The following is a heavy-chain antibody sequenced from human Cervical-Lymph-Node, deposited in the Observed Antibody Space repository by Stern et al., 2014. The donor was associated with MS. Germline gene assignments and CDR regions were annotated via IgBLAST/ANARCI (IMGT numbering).Heavy chain of an antibody. CDR3: TIPNPAFEY. Sequence: VQLVQYGAEVREPGASVTLSCATSGYLFTTYSIHWVLHAPGQGLEWVGLINPDGGGTAYAQRFQGRVTVTRDTSTSTVYMTLSSLKSDDTGVFYCTIPNPAFEYWGQGTPVAVSS. V-gene: IGHV1-46*01. J-gene: IGHJ4*02. D-gene: IGHD2-21*01. CDR2: INPDGGGT. CDR1: GYLFTTYS.